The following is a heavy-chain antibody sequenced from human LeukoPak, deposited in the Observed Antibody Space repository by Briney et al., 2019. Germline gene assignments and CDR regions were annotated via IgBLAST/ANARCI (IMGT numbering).Heavy chain of an antibody. CDR3: ARERGLGYSSYDGVYYYYYMDV. CDR1: GFTFSSYW. Sequence: GGSLRLSCAASGFTFSSYWMHWVRQAPGKGLVWVSRINSDGSSTSYADSVKGRFTISRDNAKNTLYLQMNSLRAEDTAVYYCARERGLGYSSYDGVYYYYYMDVWGKGTTVTISS. J-gene: IGHJ6*03. V-gene: IGHV3-74*01. CDR2: INSDGSST. D-gene: IGHD6-13*01.